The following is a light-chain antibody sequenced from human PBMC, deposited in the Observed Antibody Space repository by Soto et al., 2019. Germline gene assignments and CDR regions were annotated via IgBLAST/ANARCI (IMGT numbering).Light chain of an antibody. CDR2: EGT. Sequence: ALTQPASVSGSPGQSITISCTGTSSDVGSYNLVSWYQQHPGKAPKLMIYEGTKRPSGVSDRFSGSRSGNTASLTISGLQAEDEADYYCCSYASSSTYVFGTGTKVTVL. J-gene: IGLJ1*01. V-gene: IGLV2-23*01. CDR1: SSDVGSYNL. CDR3: CSYASSSTYV.